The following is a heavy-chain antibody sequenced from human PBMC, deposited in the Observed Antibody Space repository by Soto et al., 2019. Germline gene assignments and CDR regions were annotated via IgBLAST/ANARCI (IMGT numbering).Heavy chain of an antibody. V-gene: IGHV4-4*07. CDR1: GDSISSYY. CDR3: ARGRIAAAGIYYYYGMDV. J-gene: IGHJ6*02. Sequence: SETLSLTCSVSGDSISSYYWSWIRQPAGKGLEWIGRIYTSGSTNYNPSLKSRVTMSVDTSKNQFSLKLSSVTAADTAVYYCARGRIAAAGIYYYYGMDVWGQGTTVTVSS. D-gene: IGHD6-13*01. CDR2: IYTSGST.